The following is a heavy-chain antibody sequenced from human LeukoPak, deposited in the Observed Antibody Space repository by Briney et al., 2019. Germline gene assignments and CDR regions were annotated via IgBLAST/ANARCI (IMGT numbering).Heavy chain of an antibody. D-gene: IGHD3-10*01. J-gene: IGHJ4*02. CDR3: ARGELRITMVRGVRYYFDY. CDR2: IYYSGST. CDR1: GGSLSSYY. Sequence: PSETLSLTCTVSGGSLSSYYWSWVRQPPGKGLEWVGYIYYSGSTNYKPSLKSRVTISVDTSKNQFSLKLNSVTAADTAVYYCARGELRITMVRGVRYYFDYWGQGTLVTVSS. V-gene: IGHV4-59*01.